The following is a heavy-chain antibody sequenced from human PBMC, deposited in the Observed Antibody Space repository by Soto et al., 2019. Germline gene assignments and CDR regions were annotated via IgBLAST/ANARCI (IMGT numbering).Heavy chain of an antibody. D-gene: IGHD6-6*01. V-gene: IGHV3-30-3*01. CDR2: ISYDGSNK. Sequence: QVQLVESGGGVVQPGRSLRLSCAASGFTFSSYAMHWVRQAPGKGLEWVAVISYDGSNKYYADSVKGRFTISRDNSKNTLYLQMNSLRAEDTAVYYCAREQLAGFYGMDVWGQGTTVTVSS. J-gene: IGHJ6*02. CDR3: AREQLAGFYGMDV. CDR1: GFTFSSYA.